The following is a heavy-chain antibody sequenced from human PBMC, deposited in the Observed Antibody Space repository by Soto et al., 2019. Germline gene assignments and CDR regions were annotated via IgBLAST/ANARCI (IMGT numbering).Heavy chain of an antibody. J-gene: IGHJ1*01. CDR3: ASTYYYDSSGYPEYFQH. V-gene: IGHV3-33*03. D-gene: IGHD3-22*01. Sequence: PGGSLRLSCAASGFTFSSYAMHWVRQAPGKGLEWVAVIWYDGSNKYHADSVKGRFTISRDNAKNSLYLQMNSLRAEDTAVYYCASTYYYDSSGYPEYFQHWGQGTLVTVSS. CDR2: IWYDGSNK. CDR1: GFTFSSYA.